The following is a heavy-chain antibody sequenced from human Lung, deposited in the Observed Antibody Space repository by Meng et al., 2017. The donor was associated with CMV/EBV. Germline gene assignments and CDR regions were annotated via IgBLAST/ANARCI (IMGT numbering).Heavy chain of an antibody. CDR1: GFTLGDHY. Sequence: SLTASGFTLGDHYMDWVRQAPAKGPERGVRSTNKASSYTTEYAASVRGRFTISRHESGNSLDLQMTSLKTEDTAVYYCARDNRETGYFDCLGQGXLVTVSS. V-gene: IGHV3-72*01. CDR2: STNKASSYTT. CDR3: ARDNRETGYFDC. D-gene: IGHD2/OR15-2a*01. J-gene: IGHJ4*03.